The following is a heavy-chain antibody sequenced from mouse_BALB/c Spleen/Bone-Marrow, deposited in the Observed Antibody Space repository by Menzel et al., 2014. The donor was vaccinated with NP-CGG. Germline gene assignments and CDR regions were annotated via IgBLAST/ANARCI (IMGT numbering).Heavy chain of an antibody. D-gene: IGHD2-3*01. Sequence: QVQLQQSGPGLVAPSQNLSITCTVSGFSLSRYNIHWIRQPPGKGLEWLGMIWGGGGTDHNSALKSRLRISKDNSKSQIFLKINSLQIDDTAMYYCAIKDGGYYVMDYWGQGTSVTVSS. CDR2: IWGGGGT. CDR1: GFSLSRYN. V-gene: IGHV2-6-4*01. J-gene: IGHJ4*01. CDR3: AIKDGGYYVMDY.